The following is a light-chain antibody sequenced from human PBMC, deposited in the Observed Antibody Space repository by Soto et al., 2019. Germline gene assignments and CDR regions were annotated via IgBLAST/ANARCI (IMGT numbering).Light chain of an antibody. CDR1: SSNIGAGHD. V-gene: IGLV1-40*01. J-gene: IGLJ1*01. CDR3: QSYDSSLSGYV. Sequence: QSVLTQPPSVSGAPGQRVTISCTGSSSNIGAGHDVHWYQQVPGTAPKLLVSGNSNRPSGVPDRFSGSKSGTSASLAIAGLQAEDEADYYCQSYDSSLSGYVFGTGTKLTVL. CDR2: GNS.